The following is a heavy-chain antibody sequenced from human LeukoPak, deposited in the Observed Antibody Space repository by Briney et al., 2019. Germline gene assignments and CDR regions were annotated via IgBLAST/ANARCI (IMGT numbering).Heavy chain of an antibody. CDR2: ISGSGGST. CDR1: GFTFSSYA. Sequence: GGSLRLSCAASGFTFSSYAMSWVRQAPGKGLEWVSAISGSGGSTYYADSVKGRFTISRANSKNTLYLQMNSLRAEDTAVYYCAKSVGDSSSRAVDYWGQGTLVTVSS. J-gene: IGHJ4*02. V-gene: IGHV3-23*01. D-gene: IGHD6-13*01. CDR3: AKSVGDSSSRAVDY.